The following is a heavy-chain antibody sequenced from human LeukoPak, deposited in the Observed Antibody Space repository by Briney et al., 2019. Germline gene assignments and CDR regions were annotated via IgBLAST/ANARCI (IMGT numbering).Heavy chain of an antibody. D-gene: IGHD6-19*01. CDR2: IYSGGST. V-gene: IGHV3-53*01. CDR3: ARDLAGYFDY. Sequence: GGSVRLSCAASGFTVSSNYMSWVRQAPGEGLEWVSVIYSGGSTYYADSVKGRFTISRDNSKNTLYLQMNSLRAEDTAVYYCARDLAGYFDYWGQGTLVTVSS. CDR1: GFTVSSNY. J-gene: IGHJ4*02.